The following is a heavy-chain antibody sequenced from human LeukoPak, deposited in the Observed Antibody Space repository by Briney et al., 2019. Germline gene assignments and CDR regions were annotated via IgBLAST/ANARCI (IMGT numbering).Heavy chain of an antibody. Sequence: PSETLSLTCTVSGGSISSHYWSWVRQTPGKGLEWIGHIYHSGNTKYNSALKGRVTISDDASKNQFSLRLSSVTAADTAVYFCARGYDVWSGVMSDAFDIWGRGTKVTVSS. CDR2: IYHSGNT. J-gene: IGHJ3*02. CDR3: ARGYDVWSGVMSDAFDI. CDR1: GGSISSHY. V-gene: IGHV4-59*11. D-gene: IGHD3-3*01.